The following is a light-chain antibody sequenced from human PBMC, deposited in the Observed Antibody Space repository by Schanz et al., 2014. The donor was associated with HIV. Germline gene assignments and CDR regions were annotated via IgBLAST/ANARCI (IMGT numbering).Light chain of an antibody. V-gene: IGKV1-16*01. CDR3: QQLNSYPYT. CDR1: QDISRS. Sequence: DIQMTQSPSSLSASVGDRVTITCRASQDISRSLGWYQQKPGKAPKPLIYAASTLQSGVPSRFSGSESGTDFTLTISSLQPEDFATYYCQQLNSYPYTFGQGTKLEIK. J-gene: IGKJ2*01. CDR2: AAS.